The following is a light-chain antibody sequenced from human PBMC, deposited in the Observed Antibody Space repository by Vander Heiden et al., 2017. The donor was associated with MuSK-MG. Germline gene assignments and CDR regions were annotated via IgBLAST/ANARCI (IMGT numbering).Light chain of an antibody. J-gene: IGKJ1*01. Sequence: DVQMTQSPSSLPASVGDRVTITCRASQSISSDLNWYQQKPGKDPKLLIYVASSLQSGGPTRFSGSGTGTDFALTISSLQPGDVATYYGQQSDSTPRTFGQGTKVEIK. CDR2: VAS. CDR3: QQSDSTPRT. V-gene: IGKV1-39*01. CDR1: QSISSD.